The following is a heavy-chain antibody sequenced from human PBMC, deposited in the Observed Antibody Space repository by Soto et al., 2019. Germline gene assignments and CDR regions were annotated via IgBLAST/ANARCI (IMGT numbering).Heavy chain of an antibody. D-gene: IGHD5-18*01. Sequence: QVQLVQSGAEVKKPGSSVKVSCKASGGTFSSYTISWVRQAPGQGLEWMGRIIPILGIANYAQKFQGRVTITADKSTSTAYMELSSLRSEDTAVYYCARAARGYGDAFDIWGQWTMVTVSS. J-gene: IGHJ3*02. CDR3: ARAARGYGDAFDI. CDR2: IIPILGIA. CDR1: GGTFSSYT. V-gene: IGHV1-69*02.